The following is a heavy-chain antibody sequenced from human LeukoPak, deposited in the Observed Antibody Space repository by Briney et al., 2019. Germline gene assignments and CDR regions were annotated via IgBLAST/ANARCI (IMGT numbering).Heavy chain of an antibody. CDR3: AREQPGP. Sequence: GTSLRLSCAASGFTFSTYGMHWVRQAPGKGLEWVAVISYAGSNKYYADSVKGRFGISRDNVKNTLYLQMNSLRAEDTAVYSCAREQPGPWGQGTLVTVSS. J-gene: IGHJ5*02. CDR2: ISYAGSNK. V-gene: IGHV3-30*03. CDR1: GFTFSTYG. D-gene: IGHD6-13*01.